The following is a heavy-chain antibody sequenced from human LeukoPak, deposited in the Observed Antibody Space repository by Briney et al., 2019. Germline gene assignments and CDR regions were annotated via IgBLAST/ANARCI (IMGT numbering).Heavy chain of an antibody. CDR1: GGSFSGYY. D-gene: IGHD4-11*01. CDR2: INHSGST. Sequence: SETLSLTCAVYGGSFSGYYWSWIRQPPGKGLEWIGEINHSGSTNYNPSLKSRVTISVDTSKNQFSLKLGSVTAADTAVYYCARVSTTAIDYWGQGTLVTVSS. CDR3: ARVSTTAIDY. J-gene: IGHJ4*02. V-gene: IGHV4-34*01.